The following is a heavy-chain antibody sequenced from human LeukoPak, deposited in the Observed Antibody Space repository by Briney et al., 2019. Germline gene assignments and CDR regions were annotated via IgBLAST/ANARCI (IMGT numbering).Heavy chain of an antibody. CDR3: ARVRWGGLYYFDY. J-gene: IGHJ4*02. CDR2: IYYSGST. V-gene: IGHV4-39*01. CDR1: GGSISSSSYY. D-gene: IGHD3-16*01. Sequence: SETLSLTCTVSGGSISSSSYYWGWIRQPPGKGLEWIGSIYYSGSTYYNPSLKSRVTISVDTSKNQFSLKLSSVTAADTAVYYCARVRWGGLYYFDYWGQGTLVTVSS.